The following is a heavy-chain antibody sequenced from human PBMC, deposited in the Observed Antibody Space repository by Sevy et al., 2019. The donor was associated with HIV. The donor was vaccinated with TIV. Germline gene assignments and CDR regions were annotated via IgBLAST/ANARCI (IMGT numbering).Heavy chain of an antibody. J-gene: IGHJ4*02. CDR2: VYYSGSA. D-gene: IGHD2-21*01. CDR3: ARQGGIVDRAFHF. CDR1: GGSVSSSGYY. V-gene: IGHV4-39*01. Sequence: SETLSLTCTVSGGSVSSSGYYWGWIRQPPGKGLEWIGNVYYSGSADYNPSLKSRATISVDTSKNQFSLKVKSVTAADTAVYYCARQGGIVDRAFHFWGQGTLVIVSS.